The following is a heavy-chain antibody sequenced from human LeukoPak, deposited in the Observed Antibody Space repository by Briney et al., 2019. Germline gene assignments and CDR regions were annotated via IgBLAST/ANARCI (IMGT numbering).Heavy chain of an antibody. CDR3: ARHLGPYSSGWYESGVKNWFDP. CDR1: GDSISTSSSY. D-gene: IGHD6-19*01. V-gene: IGHV4-39*01. Sequence: PSETLSLTCSVSGDSISTSSSYWGWIRQPPGKGLEWIGSIYYSGSTYYNTSLKSRVTISVDTSKNQFSLKLSSVTAADTAVYYCARHLGPYSSGWYESGVKNWFDPWGQGTLVTVSS. CDR2: IYYSGST. J-gene: IGHJ5*02.